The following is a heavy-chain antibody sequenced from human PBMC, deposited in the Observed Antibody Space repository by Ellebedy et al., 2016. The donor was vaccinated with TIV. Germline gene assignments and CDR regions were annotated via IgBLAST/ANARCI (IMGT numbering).Heavy chain of an antibody. CDR1: GYTFTSYG. CDR3: ARDPPYLIAAAANGYYYYYGMDV. CDR2: ISAYNGNT. Sequence: ASVKVSCKASGYTFTSYGISWVRQAPGQGLEWMGWISAYNGNTNYAQKLQGRVTMTTDTSTSTAYMELRSLRSDETAVYYCARDPPYLIAAAANGYYYYYGMDVWGQGTTVTVSS. D-gene: IGHD6-13*01. V-gene: IGHV1-18*04. J-gene: IGHJ6*02.